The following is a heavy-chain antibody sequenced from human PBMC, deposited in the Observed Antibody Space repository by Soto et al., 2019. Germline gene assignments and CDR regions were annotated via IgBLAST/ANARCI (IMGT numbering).Heavy chain of an antibody. CDR1: GYTFTSYY. J-gene: IGHJ5*02. CDR3: ARAFEKYSSGPGGFDP. CDR2: INPSGGST. D-gene: IGHD6-19*01. Sequence: SVKVSWKASGYTFTSYYMHWVRQAPGQGLEWMGIINPSGGSTSYAQKFQGRVTMTRDTSTSTVYMELSSLRSEDTAVYYCARAFEKYSSGPGGFDPWGQGTLVTVSS. V-gene: IGHV1-46*03.